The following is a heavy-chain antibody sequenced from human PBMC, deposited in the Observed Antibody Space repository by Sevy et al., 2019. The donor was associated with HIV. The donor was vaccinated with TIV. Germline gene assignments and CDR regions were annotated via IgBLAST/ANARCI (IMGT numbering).Heavy chain of an antibody. Sequence: ASVEVSCKASGYTFTSYGISWVRQAPGQGLEWMGWISAYNGNTNYAQKLQGRVTMTTDTSTSTAYMELRSLRSDDTAVYYCARNYDSSGCYAYVVTPGLDYYYYYGMDVWGQRTTVTVSS. D-gene: IGHD3-22*01. CDR3: ARNYDSSGCYAYVVTPGLDYYYYYGMDV. CDR1: GYTFTSYG. J-gene: IGHJ6*02. CDR2: ISAYNGNT. V-gene: IGHV1-18*01.